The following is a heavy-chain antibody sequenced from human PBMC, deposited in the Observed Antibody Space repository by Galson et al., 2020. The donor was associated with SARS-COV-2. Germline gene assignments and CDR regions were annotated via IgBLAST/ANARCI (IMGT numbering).Heavy chain of an antibody. D-gene: IGHD6-13*01. V-gene: IGHV4-34*01. Sequence: SQTLSLTCAVYGGSFSASYWSWIRHSPGKGLEWIGEVNHPGSANYNPSLKSRVTISIDTATSQFPLKLNSVTAADTAVYYCARDPSAAGWFDTWGQGALVTVSS. J-gene: IGHJ5*02. CDR2: VNHPGSA. CDR3: ARDPSAAGWFDT. CDR1: GGSFSASY.